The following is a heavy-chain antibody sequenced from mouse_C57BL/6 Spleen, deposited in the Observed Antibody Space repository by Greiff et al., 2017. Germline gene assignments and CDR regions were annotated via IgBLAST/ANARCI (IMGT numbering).Heavy chain of an antibody. CDR1: GYTFTDYE. V-gene: IGHV1-15*01. Sequence: QVQLQQSGAELVRPGASVTLSCKASGYTFTDYEMHWVKQTPVHGLEWIGAIDPETGGTAYNQKFKGKAILTADKSSSTAYMELRSLTSEDSAVYYCTIYYGNYEDAMDYWGQGTSVTVSS. CDR2: IDPETGGT. CDR3: TIYYGNYEDAMDY. D-gene: IGHD2-1*01. J-gene: IGHJ4*01.